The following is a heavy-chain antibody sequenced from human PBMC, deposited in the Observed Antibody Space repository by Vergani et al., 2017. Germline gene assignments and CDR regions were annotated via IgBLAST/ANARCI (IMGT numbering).Heavy chain of an antibody. V-gene: IGHV1-69*11. CDR1: GGPFSSYA. D-gene: IGHD3-22*01. CDR2: IIPIVGTA. Sequence: VQRVRSGAEVKKPGSSVKVSCKASGGPFSSYAISWVRQAPGQGLEWMGRIIPIVGTANYAKKFQGRVTINAEESTSTAYMELSSLRSEDTAVYYCAGAGSYYYDSIDYWGQGTLVTVSS. J-gene: IGHJ4*02. CDR3: AGAGSYYYDSIDY.